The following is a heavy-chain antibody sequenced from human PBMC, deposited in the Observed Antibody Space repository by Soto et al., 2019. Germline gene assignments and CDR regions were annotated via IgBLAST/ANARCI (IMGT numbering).Heavy chain of an antibody. V-gene: IGHV1-2*02. Sequence: GASLKVSCKASGYTFTGYYMHWVRQAPGQGLEWMGWINPNSGCTNYAQKFQGRVTMTRDTSISTAYMELSRLRSDDTAVYYCASDPAARGAFDIWGQGTMVTVSS. CDR2: INPNSGCT. D-gene: IGHD2-2*01. CDR3: ASDPAARGAFDI. J-gene: IGHJ3*02. CDR1: GYTFTGYY.